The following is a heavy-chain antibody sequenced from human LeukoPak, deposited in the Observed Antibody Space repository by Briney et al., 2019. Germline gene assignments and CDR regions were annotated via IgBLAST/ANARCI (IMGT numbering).Heavy chain of an antibody. J-gene: IGHJ5*02. D-gene: IGHD3-9*01. V-gene: IGHV3-33*01. CDR3: ARDMDTTGYYSWFDP. Sequence: GGSLRLSCEASGFTFSGHGMHWVRQAPGKGLEWVAVIWYDGSDSRSADSVKGRFTISRDNSKNTLYLQMNSLRAEDTAVYYCARDMDTTGYYSWFDPWGQGTLVTVSS. CDR2: IWYDGSDS. CDR1: GFTFSGHG.